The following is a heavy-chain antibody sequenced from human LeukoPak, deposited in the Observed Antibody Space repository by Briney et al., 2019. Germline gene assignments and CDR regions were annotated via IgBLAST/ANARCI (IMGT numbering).Heavy chain of an antibody. D-gene: IGHD2-2*01. Sequence: TGGSLRLSCAASGFTFSSYWMSWVRQAPGKGLEWVANIKQDGSEKYYVDSVKGRFTISRDNSKNTLYLQMNSLRAEDTAVYYCAHGSMYQLDYWGQGTLVTVSS. CDR1: GFTFSSYW. CDR2: IKQDGSEK. V-gene: IGHV3-7*03. CDR3: AHGSMYQLDY. J-gene: IGHJ4*02.